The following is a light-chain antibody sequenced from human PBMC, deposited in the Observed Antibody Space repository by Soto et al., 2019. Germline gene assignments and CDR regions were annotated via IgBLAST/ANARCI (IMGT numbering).Light chain of an antibody. Sequence: EIVLTQSPGTLSLSPGERATISCRASQRVSSNYLAWYQQKPGQAPRLLIYAASNRASGIPGRFGGSGSGADFTLTVSRMEPEDFAVYYCQQYGIAPWTFGQGTKVEI. V-gene: IGKV3-20*01. J-gene: IGKJ1*01. CDR2: AAS. CDR1: QRVSSNY. CDR3: QQYGIAPWT.